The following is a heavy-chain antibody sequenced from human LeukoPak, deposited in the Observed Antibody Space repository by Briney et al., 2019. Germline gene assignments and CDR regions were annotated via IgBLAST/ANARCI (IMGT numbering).Heavy chain of an antibody. CDR2: INPNSGGT. V-gene: IGHV1-2*02. Sequence: SVKVSCKASGYTFTGYYMHWVRQAPGQGLEWMGWINPNSGGTNYAQKFQGRVTMTRDTSISTAYMELSRLRSDDTAVYYCARIVIAAAGTDLDYWGQGTLVTVSS. CDR1: GYTFTGYY. J-gene: IGHJ4*02. CDR3: ARIVIAAAGTDLDY. D-gene: IGHD6-13*01.